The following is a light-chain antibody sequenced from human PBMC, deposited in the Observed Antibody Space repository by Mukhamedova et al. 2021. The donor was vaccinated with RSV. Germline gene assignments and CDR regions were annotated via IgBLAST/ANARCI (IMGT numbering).Light chain of an antibody. V-gene: IGKV3-20*01. CDR3: QLYGSSPLYT. Sequence: YMGKPGQAPRLLIYDASSRATGIPDRFSGGGSVTDFTLTISRLEPEDFGVYYCQLYGSSPLYTFGQGTKLEIK. CDR2: DAS. J-gene: IGKJ2*01.